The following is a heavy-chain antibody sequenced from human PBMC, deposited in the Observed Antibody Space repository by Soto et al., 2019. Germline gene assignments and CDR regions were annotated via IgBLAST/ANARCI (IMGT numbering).Heavy chain of an antibody. V-gene: IGHV2-5*01. CDR3: ARLRGASYYFDY. CDR1: GFSLSTSGVG. Sequence: QITLKESGPPLVKPTQTLTLTCTFSGFSLSTSGVGVGWIRQPPGKALEWLALIYWNDDKRYSPSLKSRLTITKDTSKNQVVLTMTNMDPVDTATYYCARLRGASYYFDYWGQGTLVTVSS. CDR2: IYWNDDK. D-gene: IGHD3-10*01. J-gene: IGHJ4*02.